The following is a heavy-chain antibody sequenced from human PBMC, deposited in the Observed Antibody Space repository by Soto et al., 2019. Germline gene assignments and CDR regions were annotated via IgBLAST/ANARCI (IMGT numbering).Heavy chain of an antibody. Sequence: SETLSLTCTVSGGSISSGGYYWSWIRQHPGKGLEWIGYVYYSGSTYYNPSLKSRVTISVDTSKNQFSLKLSSVTAADTAVYYCARVDTAMVRNFDYWGQGTLVTVSS. CDR3: ARVDTAMVRNFDY. CDR1: GGSISSGGYY. J-gene: IGHJ4*02. V-gene: IGHV4-31*03. D-gene: IGHD5-18*01. CDR2: VYYSGST.